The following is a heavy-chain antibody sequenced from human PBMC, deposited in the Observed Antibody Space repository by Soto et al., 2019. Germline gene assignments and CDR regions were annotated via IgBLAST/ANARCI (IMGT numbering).Heavy chain of an antibody. CDR2: ISAYNGNT. V-gene: IGHV1-18*01. CDR3: ATGWSYYDILTGYYDDYYYYGMDV. CDR1: GYTFTSYG. J-gene: IGHJ6*02. Sequence: GASVKVSCKASGYTFTSYGMRWVRQAPGQGLEWMGWISAYNGNTNYAQKLQGRVTMTTDTSTSTAYMELSSLRAEDTAVYYCATGWSYYDILTGYYDDYYYYGMDVWGQGTTVTVSS. D-gene: IGHD3-9*01.